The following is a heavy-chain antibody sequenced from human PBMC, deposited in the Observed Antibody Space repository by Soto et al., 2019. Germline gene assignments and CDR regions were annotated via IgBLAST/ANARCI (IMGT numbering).Heavy chain of an antibody. CDR1: GFTFISYP. Sequence: WGSLRLSCAASGFTFISYPMRFCRHSPGKGLEWVALISYDGSNKYYADSVKGRFTISRDNSKNTLYLQMNSLRAEDTAVYYCARWNVEHDSYGYFWGQGTPVTAPQ. CDR3: ARWNVEHDSYGYF. J-gene: IGHJ4*02. CDR2: ISYDGSNK. V-gene: IGHV3-30-3*01. D-gene: IGHD5-18*01.